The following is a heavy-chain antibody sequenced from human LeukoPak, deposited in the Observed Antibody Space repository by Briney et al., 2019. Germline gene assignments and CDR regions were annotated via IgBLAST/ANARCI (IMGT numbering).Heavy chain of an antibody. D-gene: IGHD1-26*01. CDR3: ARDIIDARYYNWFDP. CDR1: GYSISSGYY. V-gene: IGHV4-38-2*02. Sequence: SETLSLTCTVSGYSISSGYYWGWIRQPPGKGLEWIGSIYHSGSTYYNPSLKSRVTISVDTSKNQFSLKLSSVTAADTAVYYCARDIIDARYYNWFDPWGQGTLVTVSS. CDR2: IYHSGST. J-gene: IGHJ5*02.